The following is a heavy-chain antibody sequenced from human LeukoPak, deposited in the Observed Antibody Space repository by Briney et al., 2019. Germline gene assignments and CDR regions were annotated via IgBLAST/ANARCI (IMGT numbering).Heavy chain of an antibody. V-gene: IGHV1-46*01. CDR2: INPSGGST. Sequence: ASVKVSCKASGYTFTSYYMHWVRQAPGQGLEWMGIINPSGGSTSYAQKFQGRVTMTRDTSTSTVYMELSSLRSEDTAVYYCARALRGGSYGSFWFDPWGQGTLVTVSP. D-gene: IGHD5-18*01. CDR3: ARALRGGSYGSFWFDP. J-gene: IGHJ5*02. CDR1: GYTFTSYY.